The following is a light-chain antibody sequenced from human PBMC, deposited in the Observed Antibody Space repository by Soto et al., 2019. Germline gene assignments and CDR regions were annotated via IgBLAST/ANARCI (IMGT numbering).Light chain of an antibody. CDR3: QQRSNWLT. Sequence: EVVLTRPPGTLSLSPGESATLSCRASQSISSGYLAWYQQKPGQAPRLLIYGATSRATGIPGRFSGSGSGTDFTLTVSGLEPEDFAVYYCQQRSNWLTFGGGTKVDIK. V-gene: IGKV3D-20*02. J-gene: IGKJ4*01. CDR2: GAT. CDR1: QSISSGY.